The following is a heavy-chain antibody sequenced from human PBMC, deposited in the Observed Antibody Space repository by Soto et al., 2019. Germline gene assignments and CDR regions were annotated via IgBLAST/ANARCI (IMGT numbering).Heavy chain of an antibody. CDR1: RYTFTSYD. Sequence: QVQLVQSGAEVKKPGASVKVSCKASRYTFTSYDINWVRQATGQGLEWMGWMNPNSSNTGYAQKFQGRVAMTRNTSISTAYMELSSLRSEDTAVYYCTNYNYYYGLDVWGQGTTVTVSS. J-gene: IGHJ6*02. CDR2: MNPNSSNT. CDR3: TNYNYYYGLDV. V-gene: IGHV1-8*01.